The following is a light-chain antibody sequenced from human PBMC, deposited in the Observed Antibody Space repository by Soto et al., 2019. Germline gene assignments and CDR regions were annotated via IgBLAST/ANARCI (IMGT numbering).Light chain of an antibody. CDR2: GAS. Sequence: EIVMTQSPATLSVSPGERATLSCRASQSVSSNLAWYQQQPGQAPRLLIYGASTRATGIPARFSGSGSGTEFTLTISSLQSEDFAVYYCQQYNNWPPTFTFGPGTKVDI. V-gene: IGKV3-15*01. J-gene: IGKJ3*01. CDR1: QSVSSN. CDR3: QQYNNWPPTFT.